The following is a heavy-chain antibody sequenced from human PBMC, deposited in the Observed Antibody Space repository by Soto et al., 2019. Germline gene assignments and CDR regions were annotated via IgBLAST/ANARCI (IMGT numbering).Heavy chain of an antibody. Sequence: SETLSLPGPVSGDSIISSDFYWGWVRQPPGKGLEWIGSIFYLGSSYYNPSLKSRVTMSVDTSKNQFSLRLRSVTAADTALYFCARHSLALRKNNWFDPWGQGIIVTLSS. V-gene: IGHV4-39*01. CDR1: GDSIISSDFY. J-gene: IGHJ5*02. D-gene: IGHD3-3*02. CDR3: ARHSLALRKNNWFDP. CDR2: IFYLGSS.